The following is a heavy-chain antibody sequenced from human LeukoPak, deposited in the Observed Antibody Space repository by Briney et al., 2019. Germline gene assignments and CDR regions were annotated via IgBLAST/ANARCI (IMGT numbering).Heavy chain of an antibody. J-gene: IGHJ4*02. CDR2: ISYDGSNK. CDR1: GFTFSSYA. V-gene: IGHV3-30*04. CDR3: ARDGGSTYYFDY. Sequence: GGSLRLSCAASGFTFSSYAMHWVRQAPGKGLEGVAVISYDGSNKYYADSVKGRFTISRDNSKNTLYLQMNSLRAEDTAVYYCARDGGSTYYFDYWGQGTLVTVSS. D-gene: IGHD1-26*01.